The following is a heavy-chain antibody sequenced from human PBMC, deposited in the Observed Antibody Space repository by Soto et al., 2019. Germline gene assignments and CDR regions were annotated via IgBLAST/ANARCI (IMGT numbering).Heavy chain of an antibody. CDR2: ISGSGGST. CDR1: GFTFSSYG. J-gene: IGHJ4*02. CDR3: AKDQKGDYVLRYFDWSYYFDY. D-gene: IGHD3-9*01. Sequence: EVQLSESGGGLVQPGGSLRLSCAASGFTFSSYGMSWVRQAPGKGLEWVSAISGSGGSTYYADSVKGRFTISRDNSKNTLYLQMNGLRAEDTAVYYCAKDQKGDYVLRYFDWSYYFDYWGQGTLVTVSS. V-gene: IGHV3-23*01.